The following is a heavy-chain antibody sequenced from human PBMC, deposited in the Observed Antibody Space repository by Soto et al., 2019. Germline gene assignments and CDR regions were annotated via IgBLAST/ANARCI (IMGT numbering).Heavy chain of an antibody. D-gene: IGHD4-17*01. CDR3: ARDPDYGDYWGYFFDS. V-gene: IGHV1-2*02. CDR2: INPTSGGT. CDR1: GYTFSSIG. J-gene: IGHJ4*02. Sequence: ASVKVSCKTSGYTFSSIGISWVRQAPGQGLEWMGWINPTSGGTVYAQNFQDRVTMTRDTSISTAYMELRRLNSDDTAVYYCARDPDYGDYWGYFFDSWGQGTPVTVSS.